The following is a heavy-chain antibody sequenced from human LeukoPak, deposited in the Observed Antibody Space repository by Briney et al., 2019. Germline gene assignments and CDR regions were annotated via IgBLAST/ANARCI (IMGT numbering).Heavy chain of an antibody. Sequence: PSETLSLTCTVSGGSVSSGSYYWSWIRQLPGKGLEWIGYIYYSGSTNYNPSLKSRVTISVDTSKNQFSLKLSSVTAADTAVYYCARWGHDNSGYHFDYWGQGTLVTVSS. J-gene: IGHJ4*02. CDR3: ARWGHDNSGYHFDY. CDR2: IYYSGST. D-gene: IGHD3-22*01. V-gene: IGHV4-61*01. CDR1: GGSVSSGSYY.